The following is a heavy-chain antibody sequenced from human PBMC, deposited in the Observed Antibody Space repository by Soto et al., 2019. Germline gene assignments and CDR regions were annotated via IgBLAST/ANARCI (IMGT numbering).Heavy chain of an antibody. Sequence: GSLRLSCAASGFTFSSYAMSWVRQAPGKGLEWVSAISGSGGSTYYADSVKGRFTISRDNSKNTLYLQMNSLRAEDTAVYYCAKDLPVLRYFDWSADAFDIWGQGTMVTVSS. D-gene: IGHD3-9*01. J-gene: IGHJ3*02. CDR2: ISGSGGST. V-gene: IGHV3-23*01. CDR1: GFTFSSYA. CDR3: AKDLPVLRYFDWSADAFDI.